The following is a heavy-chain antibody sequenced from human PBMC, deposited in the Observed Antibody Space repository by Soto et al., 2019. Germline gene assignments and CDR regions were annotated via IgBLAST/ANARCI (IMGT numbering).Heavy chain of an antibody. CDR2: INHSGST. CDR1: GGSFSGYY. V-gene: IGHV4-34*01. J-gene: IGHJ2*01. CDR3: ARGLRGYCSGGSCYSGRYFDL. Sequence: QVQLQQWGAGLLKPSETLSLTCAVYGGSFSGYYWSWIRQPPGKGLEWIGEINHSGSTNYNPSLKSLVTISVDTSKNQFSLKLSSVTAADTAVYYCARGLRGYCSGGSCYSGRYFDLWGRGTLVTVSS. D-gene: IGHD2-15*01.